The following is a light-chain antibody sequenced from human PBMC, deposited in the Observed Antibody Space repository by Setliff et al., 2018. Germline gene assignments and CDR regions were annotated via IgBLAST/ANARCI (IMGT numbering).Light chain of an antibody. J-gene: IGLJ1*01. V-gene: IGLV2-14*01. CDR3: SSYTSSHTYV. CDR2: EVI. Sequence: QSVLTQPASVSGSPGQSITISCTGSASDVGDYNYASWHQQHPGEAPKLLIYEVINRPSGISNRFSGSKSGNTASLTISGLLAEDEADYFCSSYTSSHTYVFGSGTKVTVL. CDR1: ASDVGDYNY.